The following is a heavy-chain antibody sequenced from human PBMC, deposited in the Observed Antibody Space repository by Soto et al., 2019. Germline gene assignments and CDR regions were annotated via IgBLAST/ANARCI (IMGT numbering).Heavy chain of an antibody. Sequence: QLVESGGGLVQPGGSLRISCAASGSTFGTYWMHWVRQAPGKGLVWVSRIDNDGSAVYADSVKGRFTTSRDNVKNTVYLQMNSLGDEDTAVDYCARDIPHNWFDAWGQGTLVTVSS. J-gene: IGHJ5*02. CDR1: GSTFGTYW. V-gene: IGHV3-74*01. D-gene: IGHD2-21*01. CDR3: ARDIPHNWFDA. CDR2: IDNDGSA.